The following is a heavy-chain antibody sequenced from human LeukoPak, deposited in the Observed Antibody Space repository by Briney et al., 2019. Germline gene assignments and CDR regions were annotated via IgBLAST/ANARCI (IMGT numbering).Heavy chain of an antibody. Sequence: PGTSLRLSCATSGFTFRMSGVHWVRQAPGKGLEWVALMSSDGIKSYYADSVKGRFTVSRDTSKDIVYLQMNSLSADDTGIYYCAKDHAESGRAFEYWGQGTLLTVSS. CDR2: MSSDGIKS. CDR3: AKDHAESGRAFEY. D-gene: IGHD1-14*01. CDR1: GFTFRMSG. J-gene: IGHJ4*02. V-gene: IGHV3-30*04.